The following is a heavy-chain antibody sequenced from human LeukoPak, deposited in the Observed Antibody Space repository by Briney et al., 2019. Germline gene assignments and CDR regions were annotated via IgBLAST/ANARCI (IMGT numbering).Heavy chain of an antibody. V-gene: IGHV3-11*04. CDR2: ISSSGSTI. Sequence: GGSLRLSCAASGFTFSDYYMSWIRQAPGKGLEWVSYISSSGSTIYYADSVKGRFTISRDNAKNTLYLQMNSLRAEDTAVYYCARDRVEYSSSSGLDYWGQGTLVTVSS. J-gene: IGHJ4*02. D-gene: IGHD6-6*01. CDR3: ARDRVEYSSSSGLDY. CDR1: GFTFSDYY.